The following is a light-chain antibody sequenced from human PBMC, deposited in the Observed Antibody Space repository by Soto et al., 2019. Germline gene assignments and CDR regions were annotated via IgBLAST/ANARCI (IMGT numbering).Light chain of an antibody. V-gene: IGLV4-60*02. CDR3: ETWDSNTRM. J-gene: IGLJ3*02. CDR2: LEGSGSY. CDR1: SGHSSYI. Sequence: QLVLTQSSSASASLGSSVKLTCTLSSGHSSYIIAWHQQQPGKAPRYLMKLEGSGSYNKGSGVPDRFSGSSSGADRYLTISNLQFEDEADYYCETWDSNTRMFGGGTTLTVL.